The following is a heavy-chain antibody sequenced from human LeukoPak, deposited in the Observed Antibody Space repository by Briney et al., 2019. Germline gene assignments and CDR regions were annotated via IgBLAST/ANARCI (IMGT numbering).Heavy chain of an antibody. CDR1: GGSFSGYY. J-gene: IGHJ6*03. Sequence: PSETLSLTCAVYGGSFSGYYWSWIRQPPGKGLEWVGEINHSGSTNYNPSLKSRVTISVDTSKNQFSLKLSSVTAADTAVYYCARGGYSYGYARYYYYYMDVWGKGTTVTVSS. CDR3: ARGGYSYGYARYYYYYMDV. CDR2: INHSGST. D-gene: IGHD5-18*01. V-gene: IGHV4-34*01.